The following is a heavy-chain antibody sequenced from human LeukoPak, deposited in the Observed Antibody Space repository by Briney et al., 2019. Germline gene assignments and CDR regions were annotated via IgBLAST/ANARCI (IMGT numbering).Heavy chain of an antibody. J-gene: IGHJ4*02. CDR3: ARDRGDSSGYAFDY. D-gene: IGHD3-22*01. V-gene: IGHV1-18*01. CDR2: ISAYNGNT. CDR1: GHTFTTYG. Sequence: ASVKVSCKASGHTFTTYGISWVRQAPGQGLEWMGWISAYNGNTNYAQKLQGRVTMTTDTSTSTAYMELRSLRSDDTAVYFCARDRGDSSGYAFDYWGQGTLVTVSS.